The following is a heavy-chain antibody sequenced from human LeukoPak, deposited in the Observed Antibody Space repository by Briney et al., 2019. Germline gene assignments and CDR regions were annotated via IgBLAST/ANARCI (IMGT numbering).Heavy chain of an antibody. D-gene: IGHD2-15*01. CDR3: TVPNCSGGSCYAYYFDY. CDR1: GFTFSNAW. CDR2: IKSKTDGGTT. Sequence: GGSLRLSCAASGFTFSNAWMSWVRQAPGKGLEWVGRIKSKTDGGTTDYAAPVKGRFTISRDDSKNTLYLQMNSLKTEDTAVYYCTVPNCSGGSCYAYYFDYWGQGTLVTVSS. J-gene: IGHJ4*02. V-gene: IGHV3-15*01.